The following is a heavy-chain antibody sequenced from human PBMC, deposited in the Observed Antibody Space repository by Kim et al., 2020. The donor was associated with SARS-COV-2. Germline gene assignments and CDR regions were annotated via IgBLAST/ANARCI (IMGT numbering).Heavy chain of an antibody. V-gene: IGHV4-39*01. CDR3: ARAITVTGTTYYFDF. Sequence: SETLSLTCTVSGGSINSNLYYWGWIRQPPGKGLEWIGSISYSGNTYYNPSLKSRVTISADTSRNQFSLRLTSATAADTAVYHCARAITVTGTTYYFDFWGQGTQVTASS. CDR2: ISYSGNT. J-gene: IGHJ4*02. CDR1: GGSINSNLYY. D-gene: IGHD1-7*01.